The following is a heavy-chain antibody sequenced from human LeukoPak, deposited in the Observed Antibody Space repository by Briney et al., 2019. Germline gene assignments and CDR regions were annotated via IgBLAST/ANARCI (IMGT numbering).Heavy chain of an antibody. Sequence: ASVKVSCKASGYTFTTYGISWVRQAPGQGLEWMGWISVYNGNTNYAQKLQGRVTMTTDTSTSTAYMELRSLRSEDTAVYYCARGTKTLWPTPYFQHWGQGTLVTVSS. CDR3: ARGTKTLWPTPYFQH. CDR1: GYTFTTYG. V-gene: IGHV1-18*01. J-gene: IGHJ1*01. CDR2: ISVYNGNT. D-gene: IGHD2/OR15-2a*01.